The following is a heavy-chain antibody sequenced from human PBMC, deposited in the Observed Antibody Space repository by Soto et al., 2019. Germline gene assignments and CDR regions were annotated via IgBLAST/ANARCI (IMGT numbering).Heavy chain of an antibody. CDR3: ARAGSYYHDAFDI. CDR1: GFTFSSYS. V-gene: IGHV3-21*01. J-gene: IGHJ3*02. Sequence: PGGSLRLSCAASGFTFSSYSMNWVRQAPGKGLEWVSSISSSSYIYYADSVKGRFTISRDNAKNSLYLQMNSLRAEDTAVYYCARAGSYYHDAFDIWGQGTMVTVSS. D-gene: IGHD1-26*01. CDR2: ISSSSYI.